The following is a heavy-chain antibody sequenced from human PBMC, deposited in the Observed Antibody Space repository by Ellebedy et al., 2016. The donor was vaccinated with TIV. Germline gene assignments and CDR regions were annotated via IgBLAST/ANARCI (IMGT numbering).Heavy chain of an antibody. CDR1: GYTFTDYY. V-gene: IGHV1-2*04. J-gene: IGHJ4*02. Sequence: ASVKVSCXTSGYTFTDYYIHWVRQAPGQGLEWMGWINPKSGGTNYAQNFQGWVTMTRDTSISTAYLELSRLTSDDTAVYYCARGWPYFFGSGIKDWGQGTQLTVSS. CDR3: ARGWPYFFGSGIKD. CDR2: INPKSGGT. D-gene: IGHD3-10*01.